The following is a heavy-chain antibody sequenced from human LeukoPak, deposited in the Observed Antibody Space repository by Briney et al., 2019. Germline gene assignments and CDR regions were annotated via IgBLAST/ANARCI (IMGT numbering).Heavy chain of an antibody. J-gene: IGHJ3*02. CDR3: AREFLDAFDI. V-gene: IGHV1-69*05. Sequence: GGSLRLSCAASGFTFSSYAISRVRQAPGQGLEWMGGIIPIFGTANYAQKFQGRVTITTDESTSTAYMELSSLRSEDTAVYYCAREFLDAFDIWGQGTMVTVSS. D-gene: IGHD2/OR15-2a*01. CDR2: IIPIFGTA. CDR1: GFTFSSYA.